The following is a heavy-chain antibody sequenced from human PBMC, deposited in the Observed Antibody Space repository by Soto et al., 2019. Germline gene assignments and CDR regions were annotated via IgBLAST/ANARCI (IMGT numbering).Heavy chain of an antibody. J-gene: IGHJ4*02. CDR1: GGSISSYY. CDR2: IYYSGST. Sequence: SETLSLTCTVSGGSISSYYWSWIRQPPGKGLEWIGYIYYSGSTNYNPSLKSRVTISVDTSKNQFSLKLSSVTAADTAVYYCARRPSSRYDSGEEWGQGTLVTVSS. V-gene: IGHV4-59*08. D-gene: IGHD3-22*01. CDR3: ARRPSSRYDSGEE.